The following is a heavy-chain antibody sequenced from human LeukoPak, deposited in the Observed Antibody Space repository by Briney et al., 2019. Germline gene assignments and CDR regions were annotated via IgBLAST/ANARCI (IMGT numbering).Heavy chain of an antibody. CDR3: ARGRRGIAARLHDY. J-gene: IGHJ4*02. CDR1: GFTFSSYW. D-gene: IGHD6-6*01. CDR2: IKQDGSEK. Sequence: GGSLRLSCAASGFTFSSYWMSWVRQAPGKGLEWVANIKQDGSEKYYVDSVKGRFTISRDNSKNTLYLQMNSLRAEDTAVYYCARGRRGIAARLHDYWGQGTLVTVSS. V-gene: IGHV3-7*01.